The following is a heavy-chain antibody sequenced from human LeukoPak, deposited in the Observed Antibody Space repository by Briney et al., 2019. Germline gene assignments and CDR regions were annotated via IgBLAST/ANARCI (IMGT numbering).Heavy chain of an antibody. D-gene: IGHD2-8*01. V-gene: IGHV3-48*03. J-gene: IGHJ4*02. CDR3: VRNLRYCSDGVCSP. CDR1: GFTFSNYE. Sequence: PGGSLRLSCAASGFTFSNYEMNWVRQAPGKGLEWVSYISSGGRTIYYADSVKGRFTISRDNAKNSLYLQMNSLRAEDTAVYFCVRNLRYCSDGVCSPWGQGTLVTVSS. CDR2: ISSGGRTI.